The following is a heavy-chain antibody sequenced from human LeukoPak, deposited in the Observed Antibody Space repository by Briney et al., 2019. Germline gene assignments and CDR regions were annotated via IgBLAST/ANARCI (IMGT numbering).Heavy chain of an antibody. CDR3: ARRNYDFWSGYPYNWFDP. V-gene: IGHV5-51*01. J-gene: IGHJ5*02. D-gene: IGHD3-3*01. CDR1: GYSFTSYW. CDR2: IYPGDSDT. Sequence: GESLKISCKGSGYSFTSYWIGWVRQMPGKGLEWMGIIYPGDSDTRYSPSFQGQVTISAVKSISTAYLQWSSLKASDTAMYYCARRNYDFWSGYPYNWFDPWGQGTLVTVSS.